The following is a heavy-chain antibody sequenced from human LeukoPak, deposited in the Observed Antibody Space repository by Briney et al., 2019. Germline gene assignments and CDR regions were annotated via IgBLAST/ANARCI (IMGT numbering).Heavy chain of an antibody. J-gene: IGHJ3*02. V-gene: IGHV1-18*01. CDR2: ISAYNGNT. CDR1: GYTFTSYG. Sequence: ASVKVSCKASGYTFTSYGISWVRQAPGQGLEWMGCISAYNGNTNYAQKLQGRVTMTRDTSTSTAYMELRSLRSDDTAVYYCARDRDVLRYFDWSNDAFDIWGQGTMVTVSS. D-gene: IGHD3-9*01. CDR3: ARDRDVLRYFDWSNDAFDI.